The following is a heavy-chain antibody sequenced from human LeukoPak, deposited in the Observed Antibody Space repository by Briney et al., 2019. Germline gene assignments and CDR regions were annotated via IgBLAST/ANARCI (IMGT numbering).Heavy chain of an antibody. V-gene: IGHV3-64D*09. CDR3: VKDRGVTTPYYFDY. CDR1: GFTFSSYA. D-gene: IGHD4-17*01. Sequence: GSLRLSCSASGFTFSSYATHWVRQAPGKGLEYVSGISSNGGSTYYADSVKGRFTISRDNSKNTLYLQMSGLRAEDTAVYYCVKDRGVTTPYYFDYWGQGTLVTVSS. CDR2: ISSNGGST. J-gene: IGHJ4*02.